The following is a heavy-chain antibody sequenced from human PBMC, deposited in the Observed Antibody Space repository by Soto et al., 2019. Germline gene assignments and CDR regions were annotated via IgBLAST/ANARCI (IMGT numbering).Heavy chain of an antibody. J-gene: IGHJ6*03. D-gene: IGHD3-10*01. CDR1: GYTFTGCY. CDR2: INPNSGGT. V-gene: IGHV1-2*04. CDR3: ARGSRVNSYYYYYMDV. Sequence: ASVKVSCKASGYTFTGCYMHWVRQAPGQGLEWMGWINPNSGGTNYAQKFQGWVTMTRDTSISTAYMELSRLRSDDTAVYYCARGSRVNSYYYYYMDVWGKGTTVTVSS.